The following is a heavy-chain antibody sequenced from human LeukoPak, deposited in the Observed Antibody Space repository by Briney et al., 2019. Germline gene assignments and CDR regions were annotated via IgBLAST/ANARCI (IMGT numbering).Heavy chain of an antibody. J-gene: IGHJ4*02. V-gene: IGHV3-30-3*01. Sequence: PGRSLRFSCAASGFTFSSYAMHWVRQAPGKGLEWVAVISYDGSNKYYADSVKGRFTISRDNSKNTLYLQMNSLRAEDTAVYYCARDPGAYFDYWGQGTLVTVSS. D-gene: IGHD1-1*01. CDR3: ARDPGAYFDY. CDR1: GFTFSSYA. CDR2: ISYDGSNK.